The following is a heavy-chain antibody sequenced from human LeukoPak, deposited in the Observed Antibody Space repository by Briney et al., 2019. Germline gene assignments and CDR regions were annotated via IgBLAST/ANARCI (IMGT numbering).Heavy chain of an antibody. J-gene: IGHJ4*02. CDR2: INPNSGGT. CDR1: EYTFTGYY. CDR3: ARGRTLYSGYDNFVGY. V-gene: IGHV1-2*02. Sequence: GASVKVSCKTSEYTFTGYYMHWVRQAPGQGLEWMGWINPNSGGTNYAQKFQGRVTMTRDTSISTAYMELSRLRSDDTAVYYCARGRTLYSGYDNFVGYWGQGTLVTVSS. D-gene: IGHD5-12*01.